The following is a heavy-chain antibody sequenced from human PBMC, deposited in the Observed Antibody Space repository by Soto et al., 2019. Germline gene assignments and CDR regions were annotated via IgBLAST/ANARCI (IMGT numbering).Heavy chain of an antibody. CDR3: AKDPHYGSGSYQAWGDYYYGMDV. J-gene: IGHJ6*02. V-gene: IGHV3-23*01. CDR1: GFTFSSYA. Sequence: PGGSLRLSCAASGFTFSSYAMSWVRQAPGKGLEWVSAISGSGGSTYYADSVKGRFTISRDNSKNTLYLQMNSLRAEDTAVYYCAKDPHYGSGSYQAWGDYYYGMDVRGPGPTVTVSS. CDR2: ISGSGGST. D-gene: IGHD3-10*01.